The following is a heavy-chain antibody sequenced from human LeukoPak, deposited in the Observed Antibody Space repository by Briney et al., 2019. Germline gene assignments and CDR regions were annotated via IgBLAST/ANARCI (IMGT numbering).Heavy chain of an antibody. Sequence: SGPTLVKPTQTLTLTCAVSGFSVSSRGVSVGWIRQPPGKALEWLALIYWDADKRYSPSLESRLTITKDTSKNQVVLTMTTMDPVDTATYYCAHKFYGPFDSWGQGALVTVSS. D-gene: IGHD3-16*01. J-gene: IGHJ4*02. CDR1: GFSVSSRGVS. CDR2: IYWDADK. CDR3: AHKFYGPFDS. V-gene: IGHV2-5*02.